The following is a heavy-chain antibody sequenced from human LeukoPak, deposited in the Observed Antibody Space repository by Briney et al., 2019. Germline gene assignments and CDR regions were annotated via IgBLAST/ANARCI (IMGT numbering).Heavy chain of an antibody. D-gene: IGHD1-26*01. CDR3: ARDVPSGSYYGAFDI. V-gene: IGHV4-34*01. J-gene: IGHJ3*02. Sequence: ASETLSLTCAVYGGSFSGYYWSWIRQPPGKGLEWIGEINHSGSTNYNPSLKSRVTISVDTSKNQFSLKLSSVTAADTAVYYCARDVPSGSYYGAFDIWGQGTMVTVSS. CDR2: INHSGST. CDR1: GGSFSGYY.